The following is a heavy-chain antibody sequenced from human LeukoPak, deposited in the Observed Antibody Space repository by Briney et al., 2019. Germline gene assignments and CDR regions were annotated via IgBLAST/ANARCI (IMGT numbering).Heavy chain of an antibody. D-gene: IGHD6-6*01. CDR3: ARFSRRIAARPNWFDP. Sequence: SETLSLTCAVYGGSFSGYYWSWIRQPPGKGLEWIGEINHSGSTNYNPSLKSRVTISVDTSKNQFSLKLSSVTAADTAVYYCARFSRRIAARPNWFDPWGQETLVTVSS. CDR2: INHSGST. CDR1: GGSFSGYY. J-gene: IGHJ5*02. V-gene: IGHV4-34*01.